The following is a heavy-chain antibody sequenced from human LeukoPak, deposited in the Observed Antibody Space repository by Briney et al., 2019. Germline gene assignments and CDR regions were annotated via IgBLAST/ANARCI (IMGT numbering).Heavy chain of an antibody. CDR2: ISGSGGST. CDR1: GFTFRSYA. CDR3: AKRLGAFGFDY. J-gene: IGHJ4*02. V-gene: IGHV3-23*01. Sequence: GGSLSLSCAASGFTFRSYAMNWVRQAPGKGLEWVSGISGSGGSTHYVDSVMGRFTISRDNSKNKLDLQMNSLRAEDTALYYCAKRLGAFGFDYWREGTLVTVSS. D-gene: IGHD3-16*01.